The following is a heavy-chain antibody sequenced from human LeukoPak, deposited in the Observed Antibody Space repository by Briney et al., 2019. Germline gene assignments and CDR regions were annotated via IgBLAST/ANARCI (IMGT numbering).Heavy chain of an antibody. CDR3: ARTPYSSDWYAAFDI. CDR2: IYPGDSDT. V-gene: IGHV5-51*01. CDR1: GYSFTSYW. J-gene: IGHJ3*02. Sequence: GESLNISCKGSGYSFTSYWIGWVRQMPGKGLEWMGIIYPGDSDTRYSPSFQGQVTISADKAISTAYLQWSSLKASDTAMYYCARTPYSSDWYAAFDIWGQGTTVTVSS. D-gene: IGHD6-19*01.